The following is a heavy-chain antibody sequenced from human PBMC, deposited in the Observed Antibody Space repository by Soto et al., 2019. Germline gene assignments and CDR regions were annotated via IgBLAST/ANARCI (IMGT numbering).Heavy chain of an antibody. CDR1: GYTFTSYG. CDR2: ISAYNGNT. CDR3: AGDPERWLQSHLLYYYDY. J-gene: IGHJ4*02. V-gene: IGHV1-18*01. Sequence: ASVKVSCKASGYTFTSYGISWVRQAPGQGLEWMGWISAYNGNTNYAQKLQGRVTMTTDTSTSTAYMELRSLRSDDTAVYYCAGDPERWLQSHLLYYYDYWGQGTLVTVSS. D-gene: IGHD5-12*01.